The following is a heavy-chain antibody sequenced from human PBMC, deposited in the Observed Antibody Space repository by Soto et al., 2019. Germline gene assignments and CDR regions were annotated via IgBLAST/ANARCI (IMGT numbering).Heavy chain of an antibody. J-gene: IGHJ5*02. CDR2: IIPNNGGT. CDR1: GYSFTDYY. D-gene: IGHD3-22*01. CDR3: ARGTFDSSGNYFAGWFDP. Sequence: QVQLEQSGAEVKKPGASVKVSCKASGYSFTDYYIHWVRQAPGQGLEWMGWIIPNNGGTKYAQKFQDRVTMTRDMSITTAYMELSRLRSDDTAVYYCARGTFDSSGNYFAGWFDPWGQGTLVTVSS. V-gene: IGHV1-2*02.